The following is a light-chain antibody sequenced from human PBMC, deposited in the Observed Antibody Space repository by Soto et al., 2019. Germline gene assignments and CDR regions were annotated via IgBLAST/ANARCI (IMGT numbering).Light chain of an antibody. Sequence: DIQMTQSPPSLSASVGDRVTITCRASQDIRNFVAWYQQKPGKAPKLLIYAASTLQSGVPSRFSGSRSGTDFTLTINSLQPEDVATYSCQKYSSVPVFGPGTKVEIK. V-gene: IGKV1-27*01. CDR2: AAS. CDR3: QKYSSVPV. CDR1: QDIRNF. J-gene: IGKJ3*01.